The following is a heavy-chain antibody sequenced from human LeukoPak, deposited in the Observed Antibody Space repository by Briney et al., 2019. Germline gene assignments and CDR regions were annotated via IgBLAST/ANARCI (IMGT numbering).Heavy chain of an antibody. V-gene: IGHV3-9*03. Sequence: GRSLRLSCAASGFTFDEYTMHWVRHAPGKGLEWVSGISWKSGTIGYADSVKGRFTISRDNAKDSLYLQMNSLRVEDMALYYCVKARRDGYNSWGIFDYWGQGTLVTVSS. CDR3: VKARRDGYNSWGIFDY. CDR2: ISWKSGTI. D-gene: IGHD5-24*01. CDR1: GFTFDEYT. J-gene: IGHJ4*02.